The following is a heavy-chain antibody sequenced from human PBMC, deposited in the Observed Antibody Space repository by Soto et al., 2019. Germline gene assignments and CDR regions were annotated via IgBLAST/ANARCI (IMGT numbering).Heavy chain of an antibody. CDR1: GYTFASYG. D-gene: IGHD3-10*01. V-gene: IGHV1-18*01. CDR2: VSTYSRKT. Sequence: QVQLVQSGAEVKKPGASVKVSCKASGYTFASYGISWLRQAPGQGLEWLGWVSTYSRKTVYAQKFQGRVTMTTDTSTTTAHMERTCLTSRDTAVSYGASDWSGAINIIAASSGPGTLVTVSS. J-gene: IGHJ5*02. CDR3: ASDWSGAINIIAAS.